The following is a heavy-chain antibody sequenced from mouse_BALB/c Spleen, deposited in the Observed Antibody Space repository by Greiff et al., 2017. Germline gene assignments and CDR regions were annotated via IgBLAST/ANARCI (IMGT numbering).Heavy chain of an antibody. J-gene: IGHJ2*01. CDR2: ISSGSSTI. CDR3: AREGYGDY. V-gene: IGHV5-17*02. D-gene: IGHD2-10*02. Sequence: EVKLVQSGGGLVQPGGSRKLSCAASGFTFSSFGMHWVRQAPEKGLEWVAYISSGSSTIYYADTVKGRFTISRDNPKNTLFLQMTSLRSEDTAMYYCAREGYGDYGGQGTTLTVSS. CDR1: GFTFSSFG.